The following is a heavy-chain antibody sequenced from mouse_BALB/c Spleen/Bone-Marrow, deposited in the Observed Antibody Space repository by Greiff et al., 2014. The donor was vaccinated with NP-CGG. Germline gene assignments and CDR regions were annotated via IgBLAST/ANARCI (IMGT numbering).Heavy chain of an antibody. Sequence: LVESGAELVRPGTSVKVSCKASGYAFTNYLIEWVKQRPGQGLEWIGLIDPGSGGTNYNEKFKGKATLTADKSSSTAYMQLRSLTSDDSAVYFCAREGYDNDGGRSMDYWGQGTSVTVSS. CDR1: GYAFTNYL. D-gene: IGHD2-4*01. CDR2: IDPGSGGT. J-gene: IGHJ4*01. V-gene: IGHV1-54*01. CDR3: AREGYDNDGGRSMDY.